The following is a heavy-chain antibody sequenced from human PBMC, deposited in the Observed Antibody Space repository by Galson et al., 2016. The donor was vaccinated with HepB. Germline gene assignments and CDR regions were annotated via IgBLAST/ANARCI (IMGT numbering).Heavy chain of an antibody. CDR2: IYSRGDT. V-gene: IGHV3-53*01. CDR1: GFTVYGNY. CDR3: ARVVGFWNGYSYLFPGLDV. J-gene: IGHJ6*02. Sequence: SLRLSCAASGFTVYGNYMSWVRQAPGKGLEWVSMIYSRGDTYYADSVKGRFTISRDFSKKTVSLQIDSLTAEDTALYYCARVVGFWNGYSYLFPGLDVWGQGTTVTVSS. D-gene: IGHD3-3*01.